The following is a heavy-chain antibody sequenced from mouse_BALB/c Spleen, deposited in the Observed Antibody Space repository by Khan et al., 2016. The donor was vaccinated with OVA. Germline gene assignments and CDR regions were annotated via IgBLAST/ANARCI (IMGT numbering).Heavy chain of an antibody. CDR3: ARDGPDGAWFVY. V-gene: IGHV1-76*01. J-gene: IGHJ3*01. D-gene: IGHD2-3*01. CDR1: GYTFTSYW. CDR2: IYPGTNST. Sequence: QVQLKQSGAELVRPGASVKLSCKTSGYTFTSYWIHWVKQRSGQGLEWIARIYPGTNSTYYNEKFKGKATLTADKSPSTAYMQLSSLKSEDSAVYFCARDGPDGAWFVYWGQGTLVTVSA.